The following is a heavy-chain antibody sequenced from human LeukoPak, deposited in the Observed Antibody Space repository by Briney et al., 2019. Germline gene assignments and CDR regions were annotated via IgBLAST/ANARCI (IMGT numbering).Heavy chain of an antibody. CDR2: IISGGST. D-gene: IGHD1-26*01. CDR1: GFTFSSYA. CDR3: AKDRSGSYSQGLDY. Sequence: PGGSLRLSCAASGFTFSSYAMSWVRQAPGKGLEWVSAIISGGSTYYADSVKGRFTISRDNSKNTLYLQMNSLRAEDTAVYYCAKDRSGSYSQGLDYWGQGTLVTVSS. V-gene: IGHV3-23*01. J-gene: IGHJ4*02.